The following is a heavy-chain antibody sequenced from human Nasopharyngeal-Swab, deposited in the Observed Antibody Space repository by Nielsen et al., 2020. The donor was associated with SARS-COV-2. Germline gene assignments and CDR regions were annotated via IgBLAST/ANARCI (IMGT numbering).Heavy chain of an antibody. Sequence: WIRQPPGKGLEWVSYISSSSSTIYYADSVKGRFTISRDNAKNSLYLQMNSLRAEDTAVYYCARDCSSTSCLFWFDPWGQGTLVTVSS. V-gene: IGHV3-48*04. CDR2: ISSSSSTI. D-gene: IGHD2-2*01. J-gene: IGHJ5*02. CDR3: ARDCSSTSCLFWFDP.